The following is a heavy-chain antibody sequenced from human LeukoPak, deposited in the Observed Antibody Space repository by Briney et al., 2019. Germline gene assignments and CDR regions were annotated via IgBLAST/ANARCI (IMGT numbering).Heavy chain of an antibody. CDR2: ISVYNGNT. J-gene: IGHJ6*03. CDR1: GYTFTSYG. D-gene: IGHD3-16*01. CDR3: ARGVYYDCIWGSSGYYYFMYV. Sequence: ASVKVSCKASGYTFTSYGNSWGRQPHAQGVGWVGWISVYNGNTNYAQKLHGRVTMTTDTSTSTAYMELRGLRSDDTGVYYCARGVYYDCIWGSSGYYYFMYVWGKGTTVTVSS. V-gene: IGHV1-18*01.